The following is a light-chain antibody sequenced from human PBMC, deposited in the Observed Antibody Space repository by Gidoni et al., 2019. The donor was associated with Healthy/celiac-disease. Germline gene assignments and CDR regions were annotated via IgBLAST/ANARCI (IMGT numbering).Light chain of an antibody. CDR3: MQALQTPRT. CDR1: QILLHSNGYNY. J-gene: IGKJ2*01. CDR2: LGS. Sequence: DIVMPQSPLSLPVTPGEPASISCRSSQILLHSNGYNYLDWYLQKPGQSPQLLIYLGSNRASGVPDRFSGSGSGTDCTLKISRVEAEDVGVYYCMQALQTPRTFGQGTKLEIK. V-gene: IGKV2-28*01.